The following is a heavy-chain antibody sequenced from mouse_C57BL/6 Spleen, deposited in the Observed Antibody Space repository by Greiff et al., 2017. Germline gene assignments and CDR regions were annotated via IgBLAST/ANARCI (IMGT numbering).Heavy chain of an antibody. Sequence: VQLQQSGAELVRPGASVKLSCTASGFNIKDDYMHWVKQRPEQGLEWIGWMDPENGDTEYASKFQGKATITADTSANTAYLQLSSLSCEDTAVNYCTTDGYQAWCAYWGQGTLVTVSA. J-gene: IGHJ3*01. CDR3: TTDGYQAWCAY. D-gene: IGHD2-3*01. V-gene: IGHV14-4*01. CDR1: GFNIKDDY. CDR2: MDPENGDT.